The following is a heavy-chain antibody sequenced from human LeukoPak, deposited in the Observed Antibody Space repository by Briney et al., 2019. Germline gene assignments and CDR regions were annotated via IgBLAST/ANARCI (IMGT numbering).Heavy chain of an antibody. Sequence: GGSLRLSCAVSGLTFSRYAMSWVRQAPGKGLEWVSAISESGSGTYYADSVKGRFTISRDNSKNTLYLQMNSLRAEDTAVYYCAKETRSSMAALWGQGTLVTVSS. J-gene: IGHJ4*02. CDR3: AKETRSSMAAL. V-gene: IGHV3-23*01. CDR2: ISESGSGT. CDR1: GLTFSRYA. D-gene: IGHD6-6*01.